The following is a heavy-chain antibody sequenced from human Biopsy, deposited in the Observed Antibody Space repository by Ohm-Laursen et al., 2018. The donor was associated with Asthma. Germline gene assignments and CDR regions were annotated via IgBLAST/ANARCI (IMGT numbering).Heavy chain of an antibody. J-gene: IGHJ3*02. CDR2: ISKDASTQ. Sequence: SLRLSCSASGFSFSNFAIHWVRQAPGKGLEWAGVISKDASTQGYADSVKGRFTMARDNSKNTLDLQMNSLREEDTAVYYCVRDGTDDAFDIWGQGTVVSVSS. V-gene: IGHV3-30*01. CDR1: GFSFSNFA. D-gene: IGHD1-1*01. CDR3: VRDGTDDAFDI.